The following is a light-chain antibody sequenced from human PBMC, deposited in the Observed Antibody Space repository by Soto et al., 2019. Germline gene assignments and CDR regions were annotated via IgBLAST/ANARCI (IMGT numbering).Light chain of an antibody. Sequence: QSALTQPASVSGSPGQSITIFCTGSSSDIGGYNYVSWYQQHPGKAPKLIIYDVTYRPSGFSYRFSASKSGSTASLTISGLQPEDEADYYCSSYSGSTTHILFGGGTKLTVL. CDR3: SSYSGSTTHIL. J-gene: IGLJ2*01. CDR2: DVT. V-gene: IGLV2-14*01. CDR1: SSDIGGYNY.